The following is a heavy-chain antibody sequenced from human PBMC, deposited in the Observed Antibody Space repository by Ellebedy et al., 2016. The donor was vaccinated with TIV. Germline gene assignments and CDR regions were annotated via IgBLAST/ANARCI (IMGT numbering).Heavy chain of an antibody. J-gene: IGHJ3*02. CDR2: INQDGSEK. CDR3: ATDGSYGDYLSPTHAFVI. D-gene: IGHD4-17*01. V-gene: IGHV3-7*01. CDR1: RFSFSSYW. Sequence: GGSPRLSCAASRFSFSSYWMSWVRQAPGKGLEWVANINQDGSEKHYVDSVKGRFTISRDNAKNSLYLQMNSLRVEDTAVYYCATDGSYGDYLSPTHAFVIWGQGTMVTVSS.